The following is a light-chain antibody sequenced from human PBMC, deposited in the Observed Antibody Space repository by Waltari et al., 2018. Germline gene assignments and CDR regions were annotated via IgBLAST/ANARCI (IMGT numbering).Light chain of an antibody. CDR3: QQYYSTPFT. Sequence: DIVMRQTPDSLAVSLGERPTISCKSSQSILYTSNNRNYLAWFQQKPGQPPKLLIYWASTREAVVPDRFSGSGSGTEFTLTISSLQAEDVAVYYCQQYYSTPFTFGQGTKLEI. V-gene: IGKV4-1*01. J-gene: IGKJ2*01. CDR2: WAS. CDR1: QSILYTSNNRNY.